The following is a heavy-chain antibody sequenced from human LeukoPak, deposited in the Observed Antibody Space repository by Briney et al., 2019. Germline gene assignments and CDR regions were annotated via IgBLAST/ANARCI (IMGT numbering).Heavy chain of an antibody. J-gene: IGHJ4*02. V-gene: IGHV3-30*02. Sequence: GGSLRLSCAASGFTFSSYGMHWVRQAPGKGLEWVAFIRYDGSNKYYADSVKGRFTISRDNSKNTLYLQMNSLRAEDTAVYYCAKARLQFLEWLLPFDYWGQGTLVTVSS. CDR1: GFTFSSYG. CDR2: IRYDGSNK. D-gene: IGHD3-3*01. CDR3: AKARLQFLEWLLPFDY.